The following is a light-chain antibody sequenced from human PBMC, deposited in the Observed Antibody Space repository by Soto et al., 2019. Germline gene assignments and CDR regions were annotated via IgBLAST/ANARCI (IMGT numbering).Light chain of an antibody. CDR3: QQSYRTPRT. J-gene: IGKJ2*01. Sequence: DIQMTQSPSSLSASVGDRVTIICRASQSITNYLNWYQQKPGKAPKLLIYAASTLQSGIPSRFSGSASGTDFTLTISSLQPDDFATYYCQQSYRTPRTFGQGTKLEIK. CDR2: AAS. V-gene: IGKV1-39*01. CDR1: QSITNY.